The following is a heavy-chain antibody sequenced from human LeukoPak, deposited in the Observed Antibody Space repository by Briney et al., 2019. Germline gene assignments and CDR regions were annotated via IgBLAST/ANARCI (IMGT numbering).Heavy chain of an antibody. D-gene: IGHD1-7*01. CDR2: INPNSGRT. V-gene: IGHV1-2*02. J-gene: IGHJ4*02. Sequence: GASVKVSCMASGYTFTVYYIHWVRQAPGQGLEWMGWINPNSGRTNYAQEFPGRVILTRDTSISTAYMEVTRLRSDDTAVYYCAREESNWNYYYFDFWGQGTLATVSS. CDR3: AREESNWNYYYFDF. CDR1: GYTFTVYY.